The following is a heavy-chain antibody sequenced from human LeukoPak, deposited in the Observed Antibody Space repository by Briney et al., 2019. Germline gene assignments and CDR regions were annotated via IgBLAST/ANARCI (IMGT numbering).Heavy chain of an antibody. D-gene: IGHD3-10*01. Sequence: QPGGSLRLSCAASGFTFSSYAMSWVRQAPGKGLEWVAFIRYDGSNKYYADSVKGRFTISRDNSKNTLYLQMNSLRAEDTAVYYCAKDGGSTMVRGPWVSYYFDYWGQGTLVTVSS. V-gene: IGHV3-30*02. J-gene: IGHJ4*02. CDR1: GFTFSSYA. CDR3: AKDGGSTMVRGPWVSYYFDY. CDR2: IRYDGSNK.